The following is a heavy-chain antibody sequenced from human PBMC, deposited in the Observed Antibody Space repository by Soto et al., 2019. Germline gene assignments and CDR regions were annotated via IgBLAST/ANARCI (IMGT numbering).Heavy chain of an antibody. V-gene: IGHV1-69*13. Sequence: ASVKVSCKASGGTFSSYAISWVRQAPGQGLEWMGGIIPIFGTANYAQKFQGRVTITADESTSTAYMELSSLRSEDTAVYYCARGPLPSFIEVAGPYYYYGMDVWGQGTTVXVSS. CDR3: ARGPLPSFIEVAGPYYYYGMDV. J-gene: IGHJ6*02. D-gene: IGHD6-19*01. CDR2: IIPIFGTA. CDR1: GGTFSSYA.